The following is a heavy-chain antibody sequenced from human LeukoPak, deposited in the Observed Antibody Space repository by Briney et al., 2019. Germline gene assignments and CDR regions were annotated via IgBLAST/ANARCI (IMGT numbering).Heavy chain of an antibody. CDR1: GFTVSSNY. CDR3: AKPLTGVSSDYFDY. J-gene: IGHJ4*02. D-gene: IGHD7-27*01. V-gene: IGHV3-66*01. CDR2: IYSGGST. Sequence: SGGSLRLSCAASGFTVSSNYMSWVRQAPGKGLEWVSVIYSGGSTYYADSVKGRFTISRDNSKNTLYLQMNSLRAEDTAVYYCAKPLTGVSSDYFDYWGQGTLVTVSS.